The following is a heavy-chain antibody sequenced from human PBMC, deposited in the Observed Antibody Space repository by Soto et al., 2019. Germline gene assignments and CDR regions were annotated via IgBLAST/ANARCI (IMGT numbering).Heavy chain of an antibody. V-gene: IGHV3-30*03. Sequence: GGSLRLSCAASGFTFSSSGMHWVRQAPGKGLEWVSVISYDETNKFYADSVKGRFTISRDNSKNTLYLQMNSLRAEDTAVYYCATYDFWSGYYFLDYWRQGTLVTVSS. J-gene: IGHJ4*02. CDR1: GFTFSSSG. CDR3: ATYDFWSGYYFLDY. D-gene: IGHD3-3*01. CDR2: ISYDETNK.